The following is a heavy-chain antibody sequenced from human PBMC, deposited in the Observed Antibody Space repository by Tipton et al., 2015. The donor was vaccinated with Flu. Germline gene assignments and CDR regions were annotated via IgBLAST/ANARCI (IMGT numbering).Heavy chain of an antibody. CDR1: GGSISSYY. J-gene: IGHJ4*02. CDR3: SRVSGLGWFLDY. CDR2: IYYSGST. V-gene: IGHV4-59*01. Sequence: TLSLTCTVSGGSISSYYWSWIRQPPGRGLEWIGYIYYSGSTNYNPSLKSRVTISVDTSKNQFSLKLSSVTAADTAVYYCSRVSGLGWFLDYWGQGTLVTVS. D-gene: IGHD2-21*01.